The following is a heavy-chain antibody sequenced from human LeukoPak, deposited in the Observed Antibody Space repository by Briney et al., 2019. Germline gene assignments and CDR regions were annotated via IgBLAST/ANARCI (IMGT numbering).Heavy chain of an antibody. CDR1: GFTFSYYG. D-gene: IGHD1-26*01. CDR2: ASSYESDK. J-gene: IGHJ6*03. CDR3: AKGEPRGGYYYHYLDV. V-gene: IGHV3-30*18. Sequence: GGSLRPSCAASGFTFSYYGMHWVRQAPGKGLEWVAAASSYESDKYYVDSVKGRFTISRDNSKNTLYLQLNSLRAGDTAVYYCAKGEPRGGYYYHYLDVWGKGTTVTVSS.